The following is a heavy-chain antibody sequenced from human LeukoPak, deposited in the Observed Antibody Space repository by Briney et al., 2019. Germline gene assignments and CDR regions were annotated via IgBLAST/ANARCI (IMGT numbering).Heavy chain of an antibody. CDR2: IYYSEST. V-gene: IGHV4-59*01. CDR1: GGSTSTYY. Sequence: SETLSLTCTVSGGSTSTYYWSWIRQPPGKGLEWIGYIYYSESTNYNPSLRSRVTISVDTSKNQFSLKLSSVTAADTAVYYCARGADYSSLDYWGQGTLLTVSS. J-gene: IGHJ4*02. D-gene: IGHD5-12*01. CDR3: ARGADYSSLDY.